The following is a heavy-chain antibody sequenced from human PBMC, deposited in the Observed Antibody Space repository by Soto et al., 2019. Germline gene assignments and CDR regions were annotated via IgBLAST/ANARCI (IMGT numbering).Heavy chain of an antibody. J-gene: IGHJ5*02. CDR3: ARHGHRNDYNFGWFDH. V-gene: IGHV4-39*01. Sequence: PSETLSLTCTVSGGSISSSSYYWGWLRQPPGKGLEWIGSIYYSGSSYYNPSLKSRVTISVGTYKNQFSLKLSSVTAADTAFYYWARHGHRNDYNFGWFDHWGQGTLVTVSS. CDR2: IYYSGSS. CDR1: GGSISSSSYY. D-gene: IGHD4-4*01.